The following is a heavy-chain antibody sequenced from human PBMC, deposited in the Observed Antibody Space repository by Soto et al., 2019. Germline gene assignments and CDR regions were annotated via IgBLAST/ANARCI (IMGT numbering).Heavy chain of an antibody. CDR3: AREHSSSWRFDY. CDR1: GYTFTSYD. V-gene: IGHV1-8*01. D-gene: IGHD6-13*01. CDR2: MNPNSGNT. Sequence: QVQLVQSGAEVKKPGASVKVSCKAPGYTFTSYDINWVRQATGQGLEWMGWMNPNSGNTGYAQKFQGRVTMTRNTSISTAYMELSSLRSEDPAVYYCAREHSSSWRFDYWGQGTLVTVSS. J-gene: IGHJ4*02.